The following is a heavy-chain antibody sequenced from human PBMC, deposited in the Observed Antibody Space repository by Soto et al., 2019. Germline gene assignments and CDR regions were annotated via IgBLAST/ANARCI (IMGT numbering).Heavy chain of an antibody. CDR3: ERDLLEIRRDYYGMDV. D-gene: IGHD1-7*01. CDR2: IRGSSSSI. V-gene: IGHV3-21*01. CDR1: GFTFSSYS. J-gene: IGHJ6*02. Sequence: GSLRLSCAASGFTFSSYSMNWVRQAPGKGLEWVSFIRGSSSSIYYADSVKGRFTISRDNAKNSLYLQMNSLRAEDTAMYYCERDLLEIRRDYYGMDVWGLGTTVTVSS.